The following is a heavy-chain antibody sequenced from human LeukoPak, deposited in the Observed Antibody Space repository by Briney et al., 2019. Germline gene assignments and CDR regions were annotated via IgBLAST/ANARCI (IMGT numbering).Heavy chain of an antibody. V-gene: IGHV3-15*01. CDR3: TTWVADDF. J-gene: IGHJ4*02. CDR1: GFTLSGAW. CDR2: IKTKTEGGTT. D-gene: IGHD2-15*01. Sequence: PGGSLRLSCAASGFTLSGAWMNWVRQAPGKGLEWVGRIKTKTEGGTTDYAAPVKGRFTISRDDSENMLYLQMNSLRTEDTAVYYCTTWVADDFWGQGTLVTVSS.